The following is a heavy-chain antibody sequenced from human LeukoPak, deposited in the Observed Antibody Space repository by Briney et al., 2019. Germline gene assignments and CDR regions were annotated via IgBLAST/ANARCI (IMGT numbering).Heavy chain of an antibody. CDR1: GFTFSSSW. CDR3: TRRRAGLGWYFDL. D-gene: IGHD1-14*01. CDR2: IRSKAYGGTT. J-gene: IGHJ2*01. Sequence: GGSLRLSCAASGFTFSSSWMSWFRQAPGKGLEWVGFIRSKAYGGTTEYAASVKGRFTISRDDSKSIAYLQMNSLKTEDTAVYYCTRRRAGLGWYFDLWGRGTLVTVSS. V-gene: IGHV3-49*03.